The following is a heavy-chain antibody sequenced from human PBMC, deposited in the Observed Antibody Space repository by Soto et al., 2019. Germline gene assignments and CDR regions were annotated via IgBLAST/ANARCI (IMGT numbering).Heavy chain of an antibody. CDR2: IWYDGSNK. Sequence: GGSLRLSCAASGFTFSGSDFHWVRQPPGKGLEWLAVIWYDGSNKYYADSVKGRFTISRDNSKNTLYLQMNSLRAEDTAVYYCARDTARAMVRIYYGMDVWGQGTTVTVSS. J-gene: IGHJ6*02. D-gene: IGHD3-10*01. V-gene: IGHV3-33*08. CDR1: GFTFSGSD. CDR3: ARDTARAMVRIYYGMDV.